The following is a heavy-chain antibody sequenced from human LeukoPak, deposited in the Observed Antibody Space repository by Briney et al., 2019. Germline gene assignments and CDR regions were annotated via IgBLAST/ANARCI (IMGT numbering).Heavy chain of an antibody. CDR2: INPNSGGT. CDR1: GYTFTGYY. V-gene: IGHV1-2*02. Sequence: ASVKVSCKASGYTFTGYYMHWVRQAPGQGLEWMGWINPNSGGTNYAQKFQGRVTMTRDTSISTAYMELSRLRSDDTAVYYCARSRDGYNAYNWFDPWGQGTLVTVSS. D-gene: IGHD5-24*01. J-gene: IGHJ5*02. CDR3: ARSRDGYNAYNWFDP.